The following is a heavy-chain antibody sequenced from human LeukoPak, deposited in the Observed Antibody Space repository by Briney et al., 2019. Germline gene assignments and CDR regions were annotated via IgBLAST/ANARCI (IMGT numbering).Heavy chain of an antibody. CDR3: AKGPQSELHYYAMDV. Sequence: GGSLRLSCAASGFTVSGSYMSWVRQAPGKGLEWVSLIYSGGSTYYADSVKGRFTISRDNSKNTLYLQMNSLRAEDTAVYYCAKGPQSELHYYAMDVWGQGTTVTVSS. CDR2: IYSGGST. J-gene: IGHJ6*02. CDR1: GFTVSGSY. V-gene: IGHV3-66*01. D-gene: IGHD3-10*01.